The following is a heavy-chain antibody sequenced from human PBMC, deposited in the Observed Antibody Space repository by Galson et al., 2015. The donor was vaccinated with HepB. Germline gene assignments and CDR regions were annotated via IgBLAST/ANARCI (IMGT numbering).Heavy chain of an antibody. D-gene: IGHD6-19*01. CDR3: ARDVSSGYSDY. CDR1: GFTFSSYA. CDR2: ISYDGSNK. J-gene: IGHJ4*02. Sequence: SLRLSCAASGFTFSSYAMHWVRQAPGKGLEWVAVISYDGSNKYYADSVKGRFTISRDNSKNTLYLQMNSPRAEDTAVYYCARDVSSGYSDYWGQGTLVTVSS. V-gene: IGHV3-30*04.